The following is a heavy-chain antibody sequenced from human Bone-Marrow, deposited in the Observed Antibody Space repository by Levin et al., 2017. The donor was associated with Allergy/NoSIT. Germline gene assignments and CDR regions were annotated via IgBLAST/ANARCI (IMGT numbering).Heavy chain of an antibody. J-gene: IGHJ6*02. CDR3: ARVNTPKGGNNHYGLDV. V-gene: IGHV5-51*01. D-gene: IGHD5-18*01. Sequence: GESLKISCQGSGYTFTSHWIAWVRQMPGRGLEWMGIIYPGDSDTKYNPSFQGQVTISADKSINTAYLQWRSLKASDSAIYYCARVNTPKGGNNHYGLDVWGQGTAVTVSS. CDR2: IYPGDSDT. CDR1: GYTFTSHW.